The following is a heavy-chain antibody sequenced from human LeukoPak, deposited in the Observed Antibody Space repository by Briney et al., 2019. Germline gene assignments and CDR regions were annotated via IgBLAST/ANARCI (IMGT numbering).Heavy chain of an antibody. CDR1: GYTFTGYY. J-gene: IGHJ4*02. CDR3: ARGHRYCSSTSCYDAAGFDY. D-gene: IGHD2-2*01. Sequence: ASVKVSCKASGYTFTGYYMHWVRQAPGQGLEWMGWISAYNGNTNYAQKLQGRVTMTTDTSTSTAYMELRSLRSDDTAVYYCARGHRYCSSTSCYDAAGFDYWGQGTLATVSS. V-gene: IGHV1-18*04. CDR2: ISAYNGNT.